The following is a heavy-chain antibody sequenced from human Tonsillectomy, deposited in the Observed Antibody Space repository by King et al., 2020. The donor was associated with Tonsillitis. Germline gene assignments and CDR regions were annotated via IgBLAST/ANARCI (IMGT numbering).Heavy chain of an antibody. CDR1: GFTFSDYS. D-gene: IGHD3-16*01. CDR3: ARDHNWAFYN. V-gene: IGHV3-48*01. Sequence: VQLVESGGDWIQPGGSLRLSCAASGFTFSDYSMNWVRQAPGKGLEWLSYIGPGYYKIYYADSVKGRLTISRDNAKNSLYLQMSSLRAEDTAVYYCARDHNWAFYNWGLGTLVTVSS. J-gene: IGHJ4*02. CDR2: IGPGYYKI.